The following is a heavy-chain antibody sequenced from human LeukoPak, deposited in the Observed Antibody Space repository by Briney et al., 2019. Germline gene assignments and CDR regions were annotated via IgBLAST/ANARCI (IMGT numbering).Heavy chain of an antibody. CDR1: GGSVSSGTYY. D-gene: IGHD1-26*01. J-gene: IGHJ4*02. CDR2: IYYSGST. CDR3: ARGRVEWELDY. V-gene: IGHV4-61*01. Sequence: SETLSLTCTVSGGSVSSGTYYWSWIRQPPGKGLEWIGYIYYSGSTNYNPSLKSRVTISVDTSKNQFSLKLSSVTAADTAVCYCARGRVEWELDYWGQGTLVTVSS.